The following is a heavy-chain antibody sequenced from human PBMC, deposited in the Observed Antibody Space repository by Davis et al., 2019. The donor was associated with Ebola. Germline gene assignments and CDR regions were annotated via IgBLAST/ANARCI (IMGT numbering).Heavy chain of an antibody. D-gene: IGHD3-22*01. CDR2: INPNSGGT. Sequence: AASVQVSCKGSGYTVTDYYMQWVRQAPGQGLEWMGWINPNSGGTNYAQKFQGRVTMTRDTSISTAYMELTRLTSDDTAVYYCARGAPITMVLVVIVYGLDVWGRGTTVTVSS. CDR1: GYTVTDYY. V-gene: IGHV1-2*02. CDR3: ARGAPITMVLVVIVYGLDV. J-gene: IGHJ6*02.